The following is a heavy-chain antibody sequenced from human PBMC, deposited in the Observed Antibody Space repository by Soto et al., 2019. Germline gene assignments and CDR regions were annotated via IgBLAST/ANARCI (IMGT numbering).Heavy chain of an antibody. V-gene: IGHV3-33*01. CDR2: IWYDGSNK. J-gene: IGHJ6*02. Sequence: QVQLVESGGGVVQPGRSLRLSCAASGFTFSSYGMHWVRQAPGKGLEWVAVIWYDGSNKYYADSVKGRFTISRDNSKNTLYLQMNSLRAEDTAVYYCAREKIVGAKSAYYYYGMDVSGQGTTVTVSS. D-gene: IGHD1-26*01. CDR1: GFTFSSYG. CDR3: AREKIVGAKSAYYYYGMDV.